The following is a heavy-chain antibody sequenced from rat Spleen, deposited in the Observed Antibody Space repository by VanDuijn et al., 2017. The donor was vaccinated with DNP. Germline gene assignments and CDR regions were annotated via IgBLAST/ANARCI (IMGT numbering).Heavy chain of an antibody. Sequence: EVQLVESGGGLVQPGRSLKLSCAASGFTFSNYYMAWVRQAPTKGLEWVAYISSTGDNTYYSDSVKGRFSLSRDNAKSTLYLQVNSLRSEDTATYYCATSLGTTVFDYWGQGVMVTVSS. D-gene: IGHD1-5*01. J-gene: IGHJ2*01. V-gene: IGHV5-27*01. CDR3: ATSLGTTVFDY. CDR2: ISSTGDNT. CDR1: GFTFSNYY.